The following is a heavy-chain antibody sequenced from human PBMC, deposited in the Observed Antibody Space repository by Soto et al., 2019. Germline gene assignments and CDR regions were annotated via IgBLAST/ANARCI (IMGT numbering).Heavy chain of an antibody. V-gene: IGHV1-18*01. J-gene: IGHJ6*02. D-gene: IGHD2-8*01. CDR3: ARDIESVTAKHFFYYYAMDV. CDR1: GFTFSNYG. CDR2: VSANNGHT. Sequence: QGHLVQSGAEVKKPGASVKLSCKASGFTFSNYGLNWVRQAPGQGLEWMGWVSANNGHTNYAQNFQGRVSITTDTSTITAYMELRGLTFDDTAVYYCARDIESVTAKHFFYYYAMDVWGQGTTVTVSS.